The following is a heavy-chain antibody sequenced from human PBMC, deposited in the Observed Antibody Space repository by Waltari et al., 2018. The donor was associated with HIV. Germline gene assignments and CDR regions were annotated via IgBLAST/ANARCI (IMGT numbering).Heavy chain of an antibody. Sequence: QVQLQESGPGLVKPSETLSLTCTVSGGSISSYYWSWIRQPPGKGLEWIGYIYYSGSTNYNPSLKSRVTISVDTSKNQFSLKLSSVTAADTAVYYCARLRGYSYGPFDYWGQGTLVTVSS. CDR2: IYYSGST. D-gene: IGHD5-18*01. V-gene: IGHV4-59*08. CDR3: ARLRGYSYGPFDY. CDR1: GGSISSYY. J-gene: IGHJ4*02.